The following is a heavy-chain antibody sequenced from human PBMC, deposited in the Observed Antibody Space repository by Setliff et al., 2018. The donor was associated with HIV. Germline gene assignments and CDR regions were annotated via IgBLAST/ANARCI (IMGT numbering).Heavy chain of an antibody. V-gene: IGHV3-23*01. J-gene: IGHJ6*02. CDR1: GFTFNNYA. CDR2: TRGGGLTI. Sequence: GGSLRLSCAASGFTFNNYAMSWVRQAPGRGLEWVSVTRGGGLTIYYADPVKGRFTISRDNSKNTLYLQMDSLRVDDTAVYYCAAYQVASPMDVWGQGTTVTVSS. CDR3: AAYQVASPMDV.